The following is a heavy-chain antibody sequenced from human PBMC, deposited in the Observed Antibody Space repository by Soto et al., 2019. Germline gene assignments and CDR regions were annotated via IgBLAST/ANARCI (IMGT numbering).Heavy chain of an antibody. J-gene: IGHJ6*02. V-gene: IGHV4-31*03. D-gene: IGHD3-10*01. CDR1: GGSISSGGYY. CDR2: IYYSGST. CDR3: ARDSMVKNYYYYYGMDV. Sequence: QVHLQESGPGLVKPSQTLSLTCTVSGGSISSGGYYWSWIRQHPGKGLEWIGYIYYSGSTYYNPYLKSRVTISVDPSNKQVFLNLSSVTAEDTAVYYCARDSMVKNYYYYYGMDVVGQGTTVTVSS.